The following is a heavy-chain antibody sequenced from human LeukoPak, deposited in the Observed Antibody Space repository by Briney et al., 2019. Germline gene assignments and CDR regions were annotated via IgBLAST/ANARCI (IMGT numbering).Heavy chain of an antibody. J-gene: IGHJ4*02. CDR1: GFSVSRHY. CDR3: ARNRGVDY. CDR2: IKQDGSEK. Sequence: GGSLRLSCAASGFSVSRHYMSWVRQAPGKGLEWVANIKQDGSEKYYVDSVKGRFTISRDITKNSVYLQMNSLRVEDTAVYYCARNRGVDYWGQGTLVTVSS. D-gene: IGHD2/OR15-2a*01. V-gene: IGHV3-7*05.